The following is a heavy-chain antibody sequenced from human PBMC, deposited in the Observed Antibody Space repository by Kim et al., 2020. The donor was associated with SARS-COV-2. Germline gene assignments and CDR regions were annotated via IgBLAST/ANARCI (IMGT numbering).Heavy chain of an antibody. V-gene: IGHV3-23*01. D-gene: IGHD2-2*01. CDR1: GFTFSSYA. J-gene: IGHJ6*02. Sequence: GGSLRLSCAASGFTFSSYAMSWVRQAPGKGLEWVSAISGRGGSTYYADSVKGRFTISRDNSKNTLYLQMNSLRAEDTAVYYCAKDNRGVVPASMDVWGQGTTVTVSS. CDR2: ISGRGGST. CDR3: AKDNRGVVPASMDV.